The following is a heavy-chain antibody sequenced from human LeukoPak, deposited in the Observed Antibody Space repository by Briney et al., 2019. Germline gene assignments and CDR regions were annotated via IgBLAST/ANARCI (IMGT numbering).Heavy chain of an antibody. CDR2: IYYSGAT. CDR3: ARHRGPTSLYYFDY. D-gene: IGHD2-2*01. J-gene: IGHJ4*02. V-gene: IGHV4-59*08. Sequence: SETLSLTCTVSGGSISNYYWSWIRQPSGMGLEWIGYIYYSGATTYNPSLQSRVTISIDTSKNQFSLRLSSVTAADTAVYYCARHRGPTSLYYFDYWGQGTLVTVSS. CDR1: GGSISNYY.